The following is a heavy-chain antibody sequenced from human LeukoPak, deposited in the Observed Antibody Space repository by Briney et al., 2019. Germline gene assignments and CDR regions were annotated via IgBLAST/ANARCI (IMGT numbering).Heavy chain of an antibody. CDR3: TRGSLSGSSRDY. CDR2: MNPNTGDT. V-gene: IGHV1-8*01. CDR1: GYTFTGYD. J-gene: IGHJ4*02. Sequence: ASVRVSCKASGYTFTGYDINWVRQATGQGLEWMGWMNPNTGDTGYAQKFQGRVTMTRDSSIDTAYMELSGLRSEDTAVYYCTRGSLSGSSRDYWGQGTLLTVSS. D-gene: IGHD1-26*01.